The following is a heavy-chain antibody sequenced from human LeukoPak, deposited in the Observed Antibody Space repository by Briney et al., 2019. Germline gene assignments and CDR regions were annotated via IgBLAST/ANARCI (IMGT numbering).Heavy chain of an antibody. CDR3: AKDVGGELPGYYFDY. CDR2: ISWNSGSI. D-gene: IGHD1-26*01. CDR1: GFTFDDYA. J-gene: IGHJ4*02. Sequence: GRSLRLSCAASGFTFDDYAMHWVRQAPGKGLEWVSGISWNSGSISYADSVKGRFTISRDNAKNSLYLQMNSLRAEDMALYYCAKDVGGELPGYYFDYWGQGTLVTVSS. V-gene: IGHV3-9*03.